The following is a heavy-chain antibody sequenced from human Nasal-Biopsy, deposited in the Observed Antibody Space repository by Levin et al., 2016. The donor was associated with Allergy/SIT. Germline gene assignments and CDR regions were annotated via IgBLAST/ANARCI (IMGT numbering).Heavy chain of an antibody. J-gene: IGHJ4*02. V-gene: IGHV3-72*01. CDR2: IRNKVNSYST. D-gene: IGHD2-15*01. CDR1: GITFSDHY. Sequence: GESLKISCAVSGITFSDHYMDWVRQAPGKGLEWVGRIRNKVNSYSTDYAASVKGRFTISRDDSKNSLFLQMNSLRAEDTAVYYCAKGRGYCSGGSCYEEYWGQGTLVTVSS. CDR3: AKGRGYCSGGSCYEEY.